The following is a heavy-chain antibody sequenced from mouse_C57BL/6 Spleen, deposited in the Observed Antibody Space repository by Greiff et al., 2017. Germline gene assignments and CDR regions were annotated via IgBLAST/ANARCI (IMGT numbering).Heavy chain of an antibody. CDR2: ISSGSSTI. J-gene: IGHJ3*01. Sequence: EVQVVESGGGLVKPGGSLKLSCAASGFTFSDYGMHWVRQAPEKGLEWVAYISSGSSTIYYADTVKGRFTISRDNAKNTLFLQMTSLRSEDTAMYYCATAYYYGSSYVWFAYWGQGTLVTVSA. V-gene: IGHV5-17*01. D-gene: IGHD1-1*01. CDR3: ATAYYYGSSYVWFAY. CDR1: GFTFSDYG.